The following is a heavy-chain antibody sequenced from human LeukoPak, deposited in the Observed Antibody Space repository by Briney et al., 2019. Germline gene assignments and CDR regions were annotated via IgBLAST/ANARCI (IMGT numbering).Heavy chain of an antibody. Sequence: GSSLRLSCAASGFTFSSYGMHWVRQAPGKGLEWVAVISYDGSNKHYADSVKGRFTISRDNPKNTLYLQMNSLRAEDTAVYYCAKNRYQQLVQLIDYWGQGTLVTVSS. CDR1: GFTFSSYG. CDR3: AKNRYQQLVQLIDY. V-gene: IGHV3-30*18. CDR2: ISYDGSNK. D-gene: IGHD6-13*01. J-gene: IGHJ4*02.